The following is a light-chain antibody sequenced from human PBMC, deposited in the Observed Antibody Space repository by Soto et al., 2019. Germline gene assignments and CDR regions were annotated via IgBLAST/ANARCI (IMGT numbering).Light chain of an antibody. CDR3: KQYGSSPLT. V-gene: IGKV3-20*01. J-gene: IGKJ5*01. CDR1: QSVSSSY. Sequence: IVLTQSPATLSSSPRESATLSCTPSQSVSSSYLAWYQQKPGQAPRLLIYGTSNRATGIPDRFSGSGSGTDFTLTISRLEPVDFAVYYCKQYGSSPLTFGQGTRLEIK. CDR2: GTS.